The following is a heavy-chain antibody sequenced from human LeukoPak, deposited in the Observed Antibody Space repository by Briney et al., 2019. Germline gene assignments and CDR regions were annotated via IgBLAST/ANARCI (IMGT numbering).Heavy chain of an antibody. Sequence: SETLSLTCTVSGGSISSYYWSWIRPPAGKGLEWIGRLYTSGSTNYNPSLKSRVTMSVDTSKNQFSLKLSSVTAADTAVYYCANTYYDILTGYDDAFDIWGQGTMVTVSS. CDR1: GGSISSYY. CDR3: ANTYYDILTGYDDAFDI. CDR2: LYTSGST. D-gene: IGHD3-9*01. J-gene: IGHJ3*02. V-gene: IGHV4-4*07.